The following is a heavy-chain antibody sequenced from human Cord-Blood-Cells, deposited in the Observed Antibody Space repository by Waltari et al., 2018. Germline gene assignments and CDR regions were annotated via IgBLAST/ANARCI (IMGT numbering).Heavy chain of an antibody. CDR2: IYTSGST. V-gene: IGHV4-4*07. CDR1: GCPISSYY. D-gene: IGHD3-22*01. CDR3: ARDRRYYDSSGYYYYYGMDV. J-gene: IGHJ6*02. Sequence: QVQLQESGPGLVKPSETLSLTCTVSGCPISSYYWSWIRHPAGKGLEWIGRIYTSGSTNYNPSLKSRVTMSVDTSKNQFSLKLSSVTAADTAVYYCARDRRYYDSSGYYYYYGMDVWGQGTTVTVSS.